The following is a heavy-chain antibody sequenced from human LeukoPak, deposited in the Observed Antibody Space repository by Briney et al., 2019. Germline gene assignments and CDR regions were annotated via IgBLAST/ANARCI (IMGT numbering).Heavy chain of an antibody. CDR1: GYSISSGYY. V-gene: IGHV4-38-2*01. Sequence: SETLSLTCAVSGYSISSGYYWGWIRQPPGKGLEWIGSIYQSGSTYYNPSLKSRLTKSLDMSKNQFSLRLTSVTAADTAVYYCARHGGKNYDFWSGYYPGDAFDIWGQGTRVTVSS. CDR3: ARHGGKNYDFWSGYYPGDAFDI. J-gene: IGHJ3*02. D-gene: IGHD3-3*01. CDR2: IYQSGST.